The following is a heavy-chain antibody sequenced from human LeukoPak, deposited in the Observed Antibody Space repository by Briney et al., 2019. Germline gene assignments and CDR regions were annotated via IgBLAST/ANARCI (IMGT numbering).Heavy chain of an antibody. V-gene: IGHV3-66*04. Sequence: GGSLRLSCAPSGFTVSNNYMSWVRQAPGRGLEWVSVLYSDGNTYYPASAKGRFTISRDNSKNVLYLQMNSLRADDTAVYYCARLLTTAIKWAWYFDLWGRGTLVTVSS. CDR1: GFTVSNNY. J-gene: IGHJ2*01. CDR3: ARLLTTAIKWAWYFDL. D-gene: IGHD4-17*01. CDR2: LYSDGNT.